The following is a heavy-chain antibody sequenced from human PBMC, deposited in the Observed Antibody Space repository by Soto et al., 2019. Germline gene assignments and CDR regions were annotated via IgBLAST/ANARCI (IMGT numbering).Heavy chain of an antibody. CDR3: ARPPRDGYNSASGMDV. CDR1: GYSFTSYW. CDR2: IYPGDSDT. D-gene: IGHD5-12*01. V-gene: IGHV5-51*01. J-gene: IGHJ6*02. Sequence: GESLKISCEGSGYSFTSYWSGWVRQMPGKGLEWMGIIYPGDSDTRYSPSFQGQVTISDDKSISTAYLQWSSLKASDTAMYYCARPPRDGYNSASGMDVWGQGTTVTVSS.